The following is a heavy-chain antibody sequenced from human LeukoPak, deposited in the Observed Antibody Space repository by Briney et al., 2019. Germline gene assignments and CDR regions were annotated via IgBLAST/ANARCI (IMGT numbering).Heavy chain of an antibody. CDR2: IIPIFGTA. CDR1: GGTFSSYA. D-gene: IGHD2-15*01. J-gene: IGHJ6*04. V-gene: IGHV1-69*13. CDR3: AREYCSGGSCFPRGYGMDV. Sequence: SVKVSCKASGGTFSSYAISWVRQAPGQGLEWMGWIIPIFGTADYAQKFQGRVTITADESTSTAYMELSSLRSEDTAVYYCAREYCSGGSCFPRGYGMDVWGKGTTVTVSS.